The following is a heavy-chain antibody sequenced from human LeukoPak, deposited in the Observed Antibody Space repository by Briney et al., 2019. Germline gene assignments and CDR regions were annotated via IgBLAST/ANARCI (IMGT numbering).Heavy chain of an antibody. J-gene: IGHJ3*02. D-gene: IGHD3-22*01. CDR2: ISSSGST. CDR3: ARGPYSYDSSGAFDI. CDR1: GDSISSGDYY. Sequence: PSETLSLTCTVSGDSISSGDYYWSWIRQPAGKGLQWIGRISSSGSTNYNPSLKSRVTISVDTSKNQFSLKLSSVTAADTAVYFCARGPYSYDSSGAFDIWGQGTMVTVSS. V-gene: IGHV4-61*02.